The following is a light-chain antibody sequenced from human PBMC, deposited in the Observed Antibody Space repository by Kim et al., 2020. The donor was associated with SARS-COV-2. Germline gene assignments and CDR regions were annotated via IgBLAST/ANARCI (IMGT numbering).Light chain of an antibody. CDR2: DVS. V-gene: IGLV2-14*03. Sequence: QPITIPCTGTSSDVGGYNNVSWYQQHPGKAPKLMIYDVSNRPSGVSNRFSGSKSGNTASLTISGLQAEDEADYYCSSYTSSSTPVVFGGGTQLTVL. CDR1: SSDVGGYNN. CDR3: SSYTSSSTPVV. J-gene: IGLJ2*01.